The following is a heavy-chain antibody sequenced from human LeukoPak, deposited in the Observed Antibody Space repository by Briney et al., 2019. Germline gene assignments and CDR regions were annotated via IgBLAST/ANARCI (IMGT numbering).Heavy chain of an antibody. CDR1: GGSISSYY. CDR3: ARARVGATNNFDY. V-gene: IGHV4-59*01. CDR2: IYYSGST. D-gene: IGHD1-26*01. Sequence: PSETLSLTCTVPGGSISSYYWSWIRQPPGKGLEWIGYIYYSGSTNYNPSLKSRVTVSVDTSKNQFSLKLSSVTAADTAVYYCARARVGATNNFDYWGQGTLVTVSS. J-gene: IGHJ4*02.